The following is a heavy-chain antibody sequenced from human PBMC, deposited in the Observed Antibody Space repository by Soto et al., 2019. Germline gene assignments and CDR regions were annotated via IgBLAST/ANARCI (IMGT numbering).Heavy chain of an antibody. CDR1: GGSISSSAYY. CDR2: IYYSGST. V-gene: IGHV4-39*02. Sequence: QLQLQESGPGLVKPSETLSLTCTVSGGSISSSAYYWGWIRQSPGKGLEWIGSIYYSGSTYYNPSIKSRVTISVDTSKNHFSLKLSSVTAADTAVYYCARLPMVRGVYYYGMDVWGQGTTVTVSS. D-gene: IGHD3-10*01. J-gene: IGHJ6*02. CDR3: ARLPMVRGVYYYGMDV.